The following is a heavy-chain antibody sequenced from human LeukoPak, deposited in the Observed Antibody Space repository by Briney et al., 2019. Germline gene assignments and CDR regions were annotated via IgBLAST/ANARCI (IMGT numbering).Heavy chain of an antibody. V-gene: IGHV3-43*02. CDR3: AKESGKFDY. Sequence: PGGSLRLSCVVSGINFADYAMHWVRQPPGKGLEWVSLISADGGSTFSADSVKGRFSISRDYSKNSLYLQMNSLRSEDTAMYYCAKESGKFDYWGQGTLVAVSS. J-gene: IGHJ4*02. CDR2: ISADGGST. CDR1: GINFADYA.